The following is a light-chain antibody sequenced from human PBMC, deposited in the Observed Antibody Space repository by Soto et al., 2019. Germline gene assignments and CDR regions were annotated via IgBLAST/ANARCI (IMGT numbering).Light chain of an antibody. CDR1: SSDVGGHSY. J-gene: IGLJ3*02. CDR3: SSYTTSNTLV. Sequence: QSALTQPASVSGSPGQSITIPCTGTSSDVGGHSYVSWYQQHPDKAPKLMIYEVIHRPSGVSYRFSGSRSGNTASLTISGLQADDEADYYCSSYTTSNTLVFGGGTKLTVL. CDR2: EVI. V-gene: IGLV2-14*01.